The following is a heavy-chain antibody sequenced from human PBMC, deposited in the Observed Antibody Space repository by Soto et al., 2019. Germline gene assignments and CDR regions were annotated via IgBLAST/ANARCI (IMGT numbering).Heavy chain of an antibody. CDR2: IYYSGST. CDR1: GCSISSSSYY. D-gene: IGHD4-17*01. J-gene: IGHJ5*02. CDR3: ARHNDYGDYHNWFDP. V-gene: IGHV4-39*01. Sequence: SETLSLXCTVSGCSISSSSYYWGWIRQPPGKGLEWIGSIYYSGSTYYNPSLKSRVTISVDTSKNQFSLKLSSVTAADTAVYYCARHNDYGDYHNWFDPWGQGTLVTVSS.